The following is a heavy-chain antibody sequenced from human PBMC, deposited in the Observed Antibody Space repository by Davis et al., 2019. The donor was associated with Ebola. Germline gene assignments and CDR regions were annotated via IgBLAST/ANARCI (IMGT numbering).Heavy chain of an antibody. Sequence: SLKISCAASGFIFDDYSMHWVRQAPGKGLQWVAGISWNSASIDYADSVKGRFTVSRDNSKNSLYLQMKSLRAEDTAVYYCARVADPNDPLTGYSSYEPFDIWGQGTMVSVSS. V-gene: IGHV3-9*01. CDR1: GFIFDDYS. J-gene: IGHJ3*02. CDR3: ARVADPNDPLTGYSSYEPFDI. D-gene: IGHD3-9*01. CDR2: ISWNSASI.